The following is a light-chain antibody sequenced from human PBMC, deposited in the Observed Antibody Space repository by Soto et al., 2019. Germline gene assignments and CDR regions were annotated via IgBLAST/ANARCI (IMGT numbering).Light chain of an antibody. CDR3: MQALQTPPST. J-gene: IGKJ4*01. CDR2: LGS. V-gene: IGKV2-28*01. Sequence: DIVMAQSPLSLPVTPGEPASISCRSRQSLLHSNASKYLDWFLQKPGQSPQLLIYLGSNRASGVPDRFSGSGSGTDFTLKVSRVEAEDVGVYHYMQALQTPPSTFGGGTKVDIK. CDR1: QSLLHSNASKY.